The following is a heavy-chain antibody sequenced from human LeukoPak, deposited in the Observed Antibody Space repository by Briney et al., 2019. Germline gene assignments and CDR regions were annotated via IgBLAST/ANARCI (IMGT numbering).Heavy chain of an antibody. CDR2: ISWNSGSI. V-gene: IGHV3-9*01. J-gene: IGHJ6*03. CDR3: AKDSNYYYMDV. Sequence: PGGSLRLSCAASGFTFDDYAMPWVRQAPGKGLEWVSGISWNSGSIGYADSVKGRFTISRDNAKNSLYLQMNSLRAEDTALYYCAKDSNYYYMDVWGKGTTVTVSS. CDR1: GFTFDDYA.